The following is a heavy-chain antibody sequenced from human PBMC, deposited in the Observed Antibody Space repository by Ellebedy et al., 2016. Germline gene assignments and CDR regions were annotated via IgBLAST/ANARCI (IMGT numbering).Heavy chain of an antibody. J-gene: IGHJ4*02. CDR1: GGSISSGGYY. CDR2: NHYSGST. D-gene: IGHD4-23*01. CDR3: ARAWYGGNDY. V-gene: IGHV4-31*03. Sequence: SETLSLXCTVSGGSISSGGYYWSWIRQHPGKGLEWIGNNHYSGSTYYNPSLKSRVTKSVDTSKNQFSLKLSSVTAADTAVYYCARAWYGGNDYWGQGTLVTVSS.